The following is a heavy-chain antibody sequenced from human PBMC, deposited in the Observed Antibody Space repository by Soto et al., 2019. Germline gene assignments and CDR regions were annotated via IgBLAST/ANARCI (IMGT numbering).Heavy chain of an antibody. J-gene: IGHJ4*02. V-gene: IGHV4-39*01. CDR1: GGSISSSSSY. CDR2: IYSGST. D-gene: IGHD6-13*01. Sequence: SETLSLTCTVSGGSISSSSSYWGWIRQPPGKGLEWIGTIYSGSTYYNPSLKSRVAISVDTSKNQFSLKLSSVAAADTAIYFCATTRGIAVGGSFDYWGQGTLVTVSS. CDR3: ATTRGIAVGGSFDY.